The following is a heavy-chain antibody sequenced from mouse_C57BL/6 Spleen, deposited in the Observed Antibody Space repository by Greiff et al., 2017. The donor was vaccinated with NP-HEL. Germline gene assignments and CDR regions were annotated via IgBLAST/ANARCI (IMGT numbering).Heavy chain of an antibody. V-gene: IGHV1-18*01. CDR3: AREGDDGFHFDY. J-gene: IGHJ2*01. CDR1: GYTFTDYN. D-gene: IGHD2-3*01. Sequence: EVHLVESGPELVKPGASVKIPCKASGYTFTDYNMDWVKQSHGKSLEWIGDINPNNGGTIYNQKFKGKATLTVDKSSSTAYMELRSLTSEDTAVYYCAREGDDGFHFDYWGQGTTLTVSS. CDR2: INPNNGGT.